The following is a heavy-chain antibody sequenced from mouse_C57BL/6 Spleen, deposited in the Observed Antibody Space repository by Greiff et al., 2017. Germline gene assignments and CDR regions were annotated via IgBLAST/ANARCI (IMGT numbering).Heavy chain of an antibody. J-gene: IGHJ4*01. CDR2: INPNNGGT. D-gene: IGHD1-1*01. V-gene: IGHV1-26*01. Sequence: EVQLQQSGPELVKPGASVKISCKASGYTFTDYYMNWVKQSHGKSLEWIGDINPNNGGTSYNQKFKGKATLSVDKPYSTAYMELRRLISENTAVYYCARWDYYGSSHYYAMDYWGQGTSVTVSS. CDR3: ARWDYYGSSHYYAMDY. CDR1: GYTFTDYY.